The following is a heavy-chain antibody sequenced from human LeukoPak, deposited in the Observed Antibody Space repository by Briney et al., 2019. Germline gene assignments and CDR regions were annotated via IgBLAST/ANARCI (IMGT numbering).Heavy chain of an antibody. CDR1: GFTFSSYE. D-gene: IGHD3-10*01. J-gene: IGHJ4*02. Sequence: PGGSPRLSCAASGFTFSSYEMNWVRQAPGKGLEWVSYISSSGSTIYYADSVKGRFTISRDNAKNSLYLQMNSLRAEDTAVYYCASSHYGSGSLDYWGQGTLVTVSS. V-gene: IGHV3-48*03. CDR3: ASSHYGSGSLDY. CDR2: ISSSGSTI.